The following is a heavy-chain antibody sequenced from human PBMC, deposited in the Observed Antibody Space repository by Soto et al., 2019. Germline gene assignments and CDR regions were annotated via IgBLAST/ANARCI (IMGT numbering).Heavy chain of an antibody. J-gene: IGHJ4*02. CDR3: AIDHIYCSSTSCYKGGVSF. Sequence: QVPLVQSGAEVKKPGSSVKVSCKASGGTFSSYTISWVRQAPGQGLEWMGRIIPILGIANYAQKFQGRVTITADKSTSTAYMELSSLRSEDTAVYYCAIDHIYCSSTSCYKGGVSFWGQGTLVTVSS. CDR1: GGTFSSYT. D-gene: IGHD2-2*02. V-gene: IGHV1-69*02. CDR2: IIPILGIA.